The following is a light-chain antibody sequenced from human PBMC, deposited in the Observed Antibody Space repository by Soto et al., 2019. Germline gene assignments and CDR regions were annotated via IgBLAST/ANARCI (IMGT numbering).Light chain of an antibody. CDR3: QQYGISPWT. Sequence: EIVLTQSPDTLSLSPGERATLSCRASESISSTYLAWYQQTPGQAPRLLIFGASNRATGIPDRFSGSGSGTDFTLTISRLEPEDFAVYYCQQYGISPWTFGQGTKVEI. CDR2: GAS. J-gene: IGKJ1*01. V-gene: IGKV3-20*01. CDR1: ESISSTY.